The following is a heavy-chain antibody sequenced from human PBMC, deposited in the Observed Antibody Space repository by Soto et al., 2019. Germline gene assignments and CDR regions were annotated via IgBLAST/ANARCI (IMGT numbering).Heavy chain of an antibody. Sequence: ASVKVSCKASGYTFTGYYMHWVRQAPGQGLEWMGWINPNSGGTNCAQKFQGWVTMTRDTSISTAYMELSRLRSDDTAVYYCARDLVRGVGFYYYYGMDVWGQGTTVTVSS. J-gene: IGHJ6*02. CDR2: INPNSGGT. CDR3: ARDLVRGVGFYYYYGMDV. V-gene: IGHV1-2*04. CDR1: GYTFTGYY. D-gene: IGHD3-10*01.